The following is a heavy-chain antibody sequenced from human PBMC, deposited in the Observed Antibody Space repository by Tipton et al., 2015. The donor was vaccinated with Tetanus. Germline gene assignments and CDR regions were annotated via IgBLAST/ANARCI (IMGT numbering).Heavy chain of an antibody. D-gene: IGHD5-24*01. CDR3: AKDFGDGYEGGSDAFDI. Sequence: SLRLSCAASGFIFSSYGIHWVRQAPGKGLEWVSGISGSGGSTYYADSVKGRFTISRDNSKNTMYLQMNSLRAEDTAVYYCAKDFGDGYEGGSDAFDIWGQGTMVTVSS. CDR2: ISGSGGST. CDR1: GFIFSSYG. V-gene: IGHV3-23*01. J-gene: IGHJ3*02.